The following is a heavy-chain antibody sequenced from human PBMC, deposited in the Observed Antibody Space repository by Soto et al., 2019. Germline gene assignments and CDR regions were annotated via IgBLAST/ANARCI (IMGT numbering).Heavy chain of an antibody. CDR2: IDPSDSYT. D-gene: IGHD6-13*01. CDR1: GYSFTSYW. CDR3: ARGAYRSSINPFDY. Sequence: GESLKISCKGSGYSFTSYWISWVRQMPGKGLEWMGKIDPSDSYTNYSPSFQGHVTISADKSISTAYLQWSRLKASDTAMYYCARGAYRSSINPFDYWGQGTLVTVSS. J-gene: IGHJ4*02. V-gene: IGHV5-10-1*01.